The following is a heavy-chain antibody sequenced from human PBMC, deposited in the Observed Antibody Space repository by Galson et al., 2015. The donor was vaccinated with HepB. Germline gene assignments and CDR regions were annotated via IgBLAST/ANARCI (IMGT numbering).Heavy chain of an antibody. CDR3: ARDDRYYHLLGGRLEEWYFDV. CDR2: IYPGDSDT. V-gene: IGHV5-51*01. Sequence: QSGAEVTKSGDSLKISCQASPYSFSKYWIGWVRQKPGKGLEWIGIIYPGDSDTRYSPSFEGQVTISADTSTNTAYLQWSSLVASDTAMYYCARDDRYYHLLGGRLEEWYFDVRGRGTQVTVSS. D-gene: IGHD3-9*01. J-gene: IGHJ2*01. CDR1: PYSFSKYW.